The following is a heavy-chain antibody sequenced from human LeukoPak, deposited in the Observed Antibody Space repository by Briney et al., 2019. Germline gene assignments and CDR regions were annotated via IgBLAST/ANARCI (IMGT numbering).Heavy chain of an antibody. J-gene: IGHJ4*02. V-gene: IGHV3-21*01. Sequence: TGGSLRLSCAASGFTFSTYSMNWVRLPPGKGLEWVSSIRSSSSYIYYADSVKGRFTISRDNAKNSLYLQMNSLRAEDTAVYYCARDPIFVPGSVDTAMVLNWAFDYWGQGTLVTVSS. CDR2: IRSSSSYI. CDR1: GFTFSTYS. CDR3: ARDPIFVPGSVDTAMVLNWAFDY. D-gene: IGHD5-18*01.